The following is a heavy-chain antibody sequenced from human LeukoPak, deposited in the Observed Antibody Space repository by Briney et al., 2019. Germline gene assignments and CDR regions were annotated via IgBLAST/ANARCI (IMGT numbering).Heavy chain of an antibody. D-gene: IGHD3-10*01. CDR3: VRDYYGSGSSLDAFDI. CDR1: GYTFTSYG. Sequence: ASVKVSCKASGYTFTSYGISWVRQAPGHGLEWMGWISAYNGNTNYAQKVQGRVTMTTDTSTSTAYMELRSLRSDDTAVYYCVRDYYGSGSSLDAFDIWGQGTMVTVSS. V-gene: IGHV1-18*01. J-gene: IGHJ3*02. CDR2: ISAYNGNT.